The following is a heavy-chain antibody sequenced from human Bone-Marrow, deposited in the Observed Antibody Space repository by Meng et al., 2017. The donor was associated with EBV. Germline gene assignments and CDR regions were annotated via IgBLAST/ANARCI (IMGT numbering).Heavy chain of an antibody. J-gene: IGHJ4*02. V-gene: IGHV3-23*04. CDR1: GFTFSSYA. Sequence: EVRFVESGGGLVPPGGPLRLSLSASGFTFSSYAMSWVRQAPGKGLEWVSAITGSGGSTYYADSMKGRFTISRDNSKNTLYLQMNSLRAEDTAVYYCARYYGALDYWGQGTLVTVSS. CDR3: ARYYGALDY. CDR2: ITGSGGST. D-gene: IGHD4-17*01.